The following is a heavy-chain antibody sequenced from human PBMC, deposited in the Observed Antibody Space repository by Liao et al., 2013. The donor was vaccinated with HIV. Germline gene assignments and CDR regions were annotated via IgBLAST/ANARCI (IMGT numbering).Heavy chain of an antibody. Sequence: QVELQESGPGLVKPSETLSLTCTVSGGSISSYYWNWIRLPAGKGLEWIGRIYTSGSTNYNPSLKSRVTMSLDTSKNQFSLKLSSVTAADTAVYYCASAGLYYYGSGSYSGAFNIWGQGTTVIVSS. CDR1: GGSISSYY. J-gene: IGHJ3*02. CDR3: ASAGLYYYGSGSYSGAFNI. V-gene: IGHV4-4*07. CDR2: IYTSGST. D-gene: IGHD3-10*01.